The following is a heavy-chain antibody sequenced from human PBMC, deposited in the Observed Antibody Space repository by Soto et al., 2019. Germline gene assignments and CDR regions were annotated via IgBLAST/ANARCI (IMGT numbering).Heavy chain of an antibody. Sequence: EVQLLESGGGLVQPGVSLRLSCAASGFTFSSFPMSWVRQAPGKGLEWVSHISGSGAVTYYADSVKGRLTISRDNSKNTLYLQMNTLRGEDTAVYYCAKEGYCSGGRCYYNWFDPWGQGTLVTVSS. V-gene: IGHV3-23*01. J-gene: IGHJ5*02. CDR1: GFTFSSFP. CDR3: AKEGYCSGGRCYYNWFDP. D-gene: IGHD2-15*01. CDR2: ISGSGAVT.